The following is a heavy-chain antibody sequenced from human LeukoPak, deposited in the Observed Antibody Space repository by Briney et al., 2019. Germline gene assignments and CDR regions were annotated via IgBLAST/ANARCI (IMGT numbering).Heavy chain of an antibody. V-gene: IGHV4-31*03. CDR2: IYYSGST. Sequence: SQTLSLTCTVSGGSISSGGYYWSWIRQHPGKGLEWFGYIYYSGSTYYNPSLKSRVTLSVDTSKNQFSLKLSSVTAADTAVYYCARGSWEMTTVTPWFDPWGQGTLVTVSS. J-gene: IGHJ5*02. D-gene: IGHD4-11*01. CDR3: ARGSWEMTTVTPWFDP. CDR1: GGSISSGGYY.